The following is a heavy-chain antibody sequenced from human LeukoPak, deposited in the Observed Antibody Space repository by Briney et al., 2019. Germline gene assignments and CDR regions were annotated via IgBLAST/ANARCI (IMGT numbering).Heavy chain of an antibody. CDR2: IYTSGST. D-gene: IGHD6-19*01. J-gene: IGHJ4*02. Sequence: SETLSLTCTVSGGSISSSSYYWGWIRQPPGKGLEWIGRIYTSGSTNYNPSLKSRVTMSVDTSKNQFSLKLSSVTAVDTAVYYCASTGYSSGWYYFDYWGQGTLVTVSS. V-gene: IGHV4-61*05. CDR1: GGSISSSSYY. CDR3: ASTGYSSGWYYFDY.